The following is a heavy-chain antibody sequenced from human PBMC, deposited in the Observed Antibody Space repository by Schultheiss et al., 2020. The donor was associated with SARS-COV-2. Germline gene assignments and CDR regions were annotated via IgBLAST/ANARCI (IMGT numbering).Heavy chain of an antibody. CDR2: IYYSGST. J-gene: IGHJ4*02. D-gene: IGHD3-10*01. CDR1: GTSFSGYY. Sequence: SETLSLTCAVYGTSFSGYYWSWIRQPPGKGLEWIGYIYYSGSTNYNPSLKSRVTISVDTSKNQFSLKLSSVTAADTAVYYCARFGPFDYWGQGTLVTVSS. CDR3: ARFGPFDY. V-gene: IGHV4-34*01.